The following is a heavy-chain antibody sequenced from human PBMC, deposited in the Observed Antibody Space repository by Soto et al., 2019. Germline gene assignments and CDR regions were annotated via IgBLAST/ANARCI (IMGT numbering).Heavy chain of an antibody. CDR1: GGSISSSSYY. Sequence: TLSLTCTVSGGSISSSSYYWGWIRQPPGKGLEWIGSIYYSGSTYYNPSLKSRVNISVDTSKNQFSLKLSSVTAADTAVYYCARLYCCGSCYPYWGQGTLVTVSS. CDR2: IYYSGST. J-gene: IGHJ4*02. CDR3: ARLYCCGSCYPY. V-gene: IGHV4-39*01. D-gene: IGHD2-15*01.